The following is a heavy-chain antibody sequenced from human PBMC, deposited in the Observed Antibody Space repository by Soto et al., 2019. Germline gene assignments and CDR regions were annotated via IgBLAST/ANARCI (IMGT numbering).Heavy chain of an antibody. CDR1: GFTFSHYW. CDR2: INGDGRTT. J-gene: IGHJ4*02. Sequence: EVELVESGGGVAQPGGSLRLSCAVSGFTFSHYWMHWVRQAPGGGLEWVSGINGDGRTTTYAESVKGRFTISRENAKNTMSLQMTSLRDADTAVYFCARAPHYGGNSGPEDSRGQGTLVTLSS. CDR3: ARAPHYGGNSGPEDS. V-gene: IGHV3-74*03. D-gene: IGHD2-21*02.